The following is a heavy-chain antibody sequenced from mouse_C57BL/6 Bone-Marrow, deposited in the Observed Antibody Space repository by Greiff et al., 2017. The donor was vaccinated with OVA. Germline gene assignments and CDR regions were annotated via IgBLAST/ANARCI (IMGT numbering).Heavy chain of an antibody. CDR3: ARFGGGYFIAY. CDR1: GYTFTSYG. V-gene: IGHV1-81*01. J-gene: IGHJ3*01. D-gene: IGHD2-3*01. Sequence: VQLQQSGAELARPGASVKLSCKASGYTFTSYGISWVKQRPGQGLEWIGEIYPRSGNTYYNEKFKGKATLTVDKSSSTAYMELRSLTSKDSAVYFCARFGGGYFIAYWYQGHLVTVSA. CDR2: IYPRSGNT.